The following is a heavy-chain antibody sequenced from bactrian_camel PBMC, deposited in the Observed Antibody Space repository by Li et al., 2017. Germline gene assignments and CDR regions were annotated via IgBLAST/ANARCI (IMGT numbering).Heavy chain of an antibody. CDR2: ISSGGGTT. CDR1: GFTFSSYD. Sequence: VQLVESGGGLVQPGGSLRLSCAASGFTFSSYDMNWVRQAPGKGLEWVSHISSGGGTTYYADSVKGRFTISRDNAKNTLYLQMNSLKSEDTALYYCATADRGGISSRYNYWGQGTQVTVS. J-gene: IGHJ4*01. CDR3: ATADRGGISSRYNY. D-gene: IGHD3*01. V-gene: IGHV3S40*01.